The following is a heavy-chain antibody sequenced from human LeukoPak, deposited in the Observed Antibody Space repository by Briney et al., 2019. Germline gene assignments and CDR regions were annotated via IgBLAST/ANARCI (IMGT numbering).Heavy chain of an antibody. CDR2: ISSSSSYI. CDR1: GFTFSSYS. V-gene: IGHV3-21*01. Sequence: PGGSLRLSCAASGFTFSSYSMNWVRQAPGKGLEWVSSISSSSSYIYYADSVNGRFTISRDNAKNSLYLQMNSLRAEDTAVYYCARDVKPLEWDDYWGQGTLVTVSS. CDR3: ARDVKPLEWDDY. D-gene: IGHD1-26*01. J-gene: IGHJ4*02.